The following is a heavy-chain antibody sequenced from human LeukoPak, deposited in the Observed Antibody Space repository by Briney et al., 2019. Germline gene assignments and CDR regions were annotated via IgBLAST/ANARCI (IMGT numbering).Heavy chain of an antibody. V-gene: IGHV3-74*01. CDR1: GFTFTKYW. Sequence: GGSLRLSCAASGFTFTKYWMHWVRQVPRKGLMWVSRINNEGNDTNYADSVKGRFTISRDNAKNTLYLQMNSLRAEDTAVYYCARGIYGNFDYWGQGSLVTVSS. CDR3: ARGIYGNFDY. D-gene: IGHD3-10*01. J-gene: IGHJ4*02. CDR2: INNEGNDT.